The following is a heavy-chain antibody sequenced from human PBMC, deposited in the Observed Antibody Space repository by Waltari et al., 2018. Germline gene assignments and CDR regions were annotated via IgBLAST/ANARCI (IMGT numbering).Heavy chain of an antibody. D-gene: IGHD2-8*02. CDR2: INSAASTT. Sequence: EEQLVESGGGLVQPGGSLRLSCAASGFTFSTYWMHWFPQAPGKGPVWVSRINSAASTTNYADSVKGRFTISRDNAKNTLYLQMDSLRVEDTAVYYCARGSPSYWALGLWGQGILVTVSS. V-gene: IGHV3-74*01. J-gene: IGHJ4*02. CDR1: GFTFSTYW. CDR3: ARGSPSYWALGL.